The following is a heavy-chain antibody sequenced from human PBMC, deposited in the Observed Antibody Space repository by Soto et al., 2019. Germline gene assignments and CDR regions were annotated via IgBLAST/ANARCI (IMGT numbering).Heavy chain of an antibody. J-gene: IGHJ4*02. V-gene: IGHV4-34*01. D-gene: IGHD5-12*01. CDR2: INHSGST. CDR1: GGSFSGYY. Sequence: PSETLSLTCAVYGGSFSGYYWSWIRQPPGKGLEWIGEINHSGSTNYNPSLKSRVTISVDTSKNQFSLKLSSVTAADTAVYYCARSRRGYFDYWGQGTMVTVYS. CDR3: ARSRRGYFDY.